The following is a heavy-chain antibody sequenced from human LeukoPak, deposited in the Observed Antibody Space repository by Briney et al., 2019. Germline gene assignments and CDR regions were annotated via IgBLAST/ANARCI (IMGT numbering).Heavy chain of an antibody. V-gene: IGHV1-2*02. Sequence: ASVKVSCKTSGFTFTGYYMHWVRQAPGQGLEWMGWINANSGATNSAQKFQGRVTMTRDTSISTAYMELSRLISDDTAVYYCAKEYSSGWSRFDYWGQGTLVTVSS. D-gene: IGHD6-19*01. CDR1: GFTFTGYY. CDR3: AKEYSSGWSRFDY. J-gene: IGHJ4*02. CDR2: INANSGAT.